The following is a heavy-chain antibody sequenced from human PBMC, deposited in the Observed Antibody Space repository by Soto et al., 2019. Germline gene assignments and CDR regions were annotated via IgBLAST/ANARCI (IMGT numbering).Heavy chain of an antibody. Sequence: QVQLQESGPGLVKPSQTLSLTCTVSGGSISSGDYYWSWIRQPPGKGLEWIGYIYYSGSTYYNPSLKSRVTISVDTSKNQCALKLNSVTAADTAVYYCARTRYNYGSYCDYWGQGTLVTVSS. CDR2: IYYSGST. CDR3: ARTRYNYGSYCDY. CDR1: GGSISSGDYY. V-gene: IGHV4-30-4*01. D-gene: IGHD5-18*01. J-gene: IGHJ4*02.